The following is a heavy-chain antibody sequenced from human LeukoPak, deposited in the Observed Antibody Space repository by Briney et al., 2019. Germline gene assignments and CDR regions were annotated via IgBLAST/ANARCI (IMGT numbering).Heavy chain of an antibody. CDR3: ATGRDGYKAEYSQH. Sequence: GASVKVSCKASGYTFNRYLMQWVRQAPGQGLEWMGIINPSGGSTNYPQKFQGRVTMTRDTSTSTVYMELSSLRSEDTAVYFCATGRDGYKAEYSQHWGQGTLVTVSS. J-gene: IGHJ1*01. V-gene: IGHV1-46*02. D-gene: IGHD5-24*01. CDR1: GYTFNRYL. CDR2: INPSGGST.